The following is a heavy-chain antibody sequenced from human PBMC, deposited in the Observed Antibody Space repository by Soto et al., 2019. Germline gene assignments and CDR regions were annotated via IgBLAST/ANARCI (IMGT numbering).Heavy chain of an antibody. Sequence: ASVTVSCKDSGGTLSSYAISWVRQDPEQGLEWMGGIIPIFGTANYAQKFQGRVTITADESTSTAYVELSSLRSEDTAVYYCAREINYYDSSGYSDYWGQGTLVTVSS. CDR3: AREINYYDSSGYSDY. J-gene: IGHJ4*02. V-gene: IGHV1-69*13. D-gene: IGHD3-22*01. CDR2: IIPIFGTA. CDR1: GGTLSSYA.